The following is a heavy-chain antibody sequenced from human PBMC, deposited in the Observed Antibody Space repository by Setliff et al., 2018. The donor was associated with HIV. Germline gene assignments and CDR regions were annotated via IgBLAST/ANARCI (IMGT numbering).Heavy chain of an antibody. J-gene: IGHJ4*02. CDR3: ATGGGYSYGLAKD. CDR1: GGTFSRYT. D-gene: IGHD5-18*01. V-gene: IGHV1-69*13. Sequence: SVKVSCKASGGTFSRYTIRWVRQAPGQGLEWMGGIIPIFGAASYAQKFQGRVTITADESTSTAYMELSSLRSEDTAVYYCATGGGYSYGLAKDWGQGTLVTVSS. CDR2: IIPIFGAA.